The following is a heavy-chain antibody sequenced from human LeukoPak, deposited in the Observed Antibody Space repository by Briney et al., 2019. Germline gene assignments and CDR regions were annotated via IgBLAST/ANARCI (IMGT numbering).Heavy chain of an antibody. Sequence: ASVKVSCKASGGTFSSYAISWVRQAPGQGLEWMGRIIPILGIANYAQKFQGRVTITADKSTSTAYMELSSLRSEDTAVYYCARPSRGMYYYYSSAQRSDAFDIWGQGTMVTVSS. CDR1: GGTFSSYA. D-gene: IGHD3-22*01. CDR3: ARPSRGMYYYYSSAQRSDAFDI. V-gene: IGHV1-69*04. CDR2: IIPILGIA. J-gene: IGHJ3*02.